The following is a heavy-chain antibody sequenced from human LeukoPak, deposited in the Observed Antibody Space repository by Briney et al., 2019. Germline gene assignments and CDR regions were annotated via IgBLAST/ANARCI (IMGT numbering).Heavy chain of an antibody. V-gene: IGHV3-48*02. D-gene: IGHD2-2*01. CDR1: GFSFSSYA. J-gene: IGHJ4*02. CDR3: ARRDAHDY. Sequence: GGSLRLSCAASGFSFSSYAMTWVRQAPGKGLEWVSYISRSGSTIYYADSVKGRFTISRDNAKNSLYLQMNSLRDEDTAVYYCARRDAHDYWGQGTLVTVSS. CDR2: ISRSGSTI.